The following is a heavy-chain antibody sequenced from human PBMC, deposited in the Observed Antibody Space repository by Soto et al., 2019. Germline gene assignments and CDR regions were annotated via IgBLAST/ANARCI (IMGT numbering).Heavy chain of an antibody. Sequence: PGGSLRLSCAASGFTFSDYYMSWIRQAPGKGLEWVSYISSSGSTIYYADSVKGRFTISRDNAKNSLYLQMNSLRAEDTAVYYCARMPSKYCSGGSCYSDAFDIWGQGTMVTVSS. CDR2: ISSSGSTI. J-gene: IGHJ3*02. V-gene: IGHV3-11*01. D-gene: IGHD2-15*01. CDR3: ARMPSKYCSGGSCYSDAFDI. CDR1: GFTFSDYY.